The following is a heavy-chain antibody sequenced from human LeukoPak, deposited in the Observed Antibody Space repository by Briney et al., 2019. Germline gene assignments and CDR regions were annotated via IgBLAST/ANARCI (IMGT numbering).Heavy chain of an antibody. CDR1: GGSISSGSYY. CDR2: IYTSGNT. Sequence: SETLSPTCTVSGGSISSGSYYWSWIRQPAGKGLEWIGRIYTSGNTNYNPSLKSRVTISVDTSKNQFSLKLSSVTAADTAVYYCARLVRGVIGVWFDPWGQGTLVTVSS. CDR3: ARLVRGVIGVWFDP. J-gene: IGHJ5*02. D-gene: IGHD3-10*01. V-gene: IGHV4-61*02.